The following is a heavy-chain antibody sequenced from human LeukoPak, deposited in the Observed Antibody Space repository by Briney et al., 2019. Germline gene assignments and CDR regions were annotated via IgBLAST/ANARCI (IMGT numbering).Heavy chain of an antibody. J-gene: IGHJ4*02. Sequence: PGGSLRLSCSASGFNFSSNSMNWVRQVPGRGLEWVSYIDNTSSIIYYADSVKARFTISRDNAKNSLYLQMNSLRAEDTAVYYCTSLPEVSSSWYVGRWDWGQGTLVTVSS. CDR3: TSLPEVSSSWYVGRWD. CDR1: GFNFSSNS. D-gene: IGHD6-13*01. CDR2: IDNTSSII. V-gene: IGHV3-48*01.